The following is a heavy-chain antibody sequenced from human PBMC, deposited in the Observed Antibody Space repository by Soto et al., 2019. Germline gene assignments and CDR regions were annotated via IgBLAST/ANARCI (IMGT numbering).Heavy chain of an antibody. V-gene: IGHV3-15*04. J-gene: IGHJ4*02. CDR3: TSGYCSGGACDSVLY. Sequence: EVQLVESGGGLVEPGGSLRLSCAASGFTFTNAWVNWVRQAPGKGLEWVGRIDSLAHDGTTDYAAPVKGRFTVSRDDSKNTLYLQMNRLKIEDTAMYYCTSGYCSGGACDSVLYWGLGTLVTVSS. D-gene: IGHD2-15*01. CDR2: IDSLAHDGTT. CDR1: GFTFTNAW.